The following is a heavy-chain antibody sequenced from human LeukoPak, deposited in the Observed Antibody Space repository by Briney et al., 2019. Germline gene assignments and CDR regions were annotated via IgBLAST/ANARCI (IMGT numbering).Heavy chain of an antibody. CDR2: IYYSGGT. Sequence: SETLSLTCTVSGGSISSYYWSWIRQPPGKGLEWIGYIYYSGGTNYNPSLKSRVTISVDTSKNQFSLKLSSVTAADTAVYYCARGGYGSSGYYSGNDYWGQGTLVTVSS. D-gene: IGHD3-22*01. CDR3: ARGGYGSSGYYSGNDY. CDR1: GGSISSYY. J-gene: IGHJ4*02. V-gene: IGHV4-59*01.